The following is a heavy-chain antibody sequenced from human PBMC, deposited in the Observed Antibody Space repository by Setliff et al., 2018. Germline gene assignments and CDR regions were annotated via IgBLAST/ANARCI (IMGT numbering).Heavy chain of an antibody. J-gene: IGHJ6*03. CDR3: ARGITPTTRPGYYYMDV. D-gene: IGHD3-16*01. CDR2: VYYSGLD. Sequence: LSLTCTVSGDSISGRFWNWIRQTPDKGLEWIGRVYYSGLDDLNPSLQSRLTISVDTSKKQFSLSLTSVTAADTAIYYCARGITPTTRPGYYYMDVWGKGTTVTVS. CDR1: GDSISGRF. V-gene: IGHV4-59*11.